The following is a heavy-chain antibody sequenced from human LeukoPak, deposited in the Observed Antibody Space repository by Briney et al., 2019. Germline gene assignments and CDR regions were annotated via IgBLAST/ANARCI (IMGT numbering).Heavy chain of an antibody. V-gene: IGHV3-23*01. CDR1: GFTLTNHG. D-gene: IGHD2-15*01. CDR3: AKDYCRDGNCPFPFLDA. J-gene: IGHJ4*02. Sequence: AGGSLRLSCAVSGFTLTNHGVSWVRQAPGKGLEWVSIITGTGGKYYGDSVKGRFVLSRDNSKNTVYMQMSSLRAEDTATYYCAKDYCRDGNCPFPFLDAGGQGTQVTVSS. CDR2: ITGTGGK.